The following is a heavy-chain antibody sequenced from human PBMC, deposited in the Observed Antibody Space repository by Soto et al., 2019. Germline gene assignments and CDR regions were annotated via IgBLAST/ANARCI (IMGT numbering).Heavy chain of an antibody. J-gene: IGHJ5*02. CDR2: IYHGGST. CDR1: VYSIISGYY. Sequence: ETLSLTCPVSVYSIISGYYWGCLRQPPGKGLGGIGSIYHGGSTYYNPSLNSRVTLSIDMTNNHVSLILNSVTAADTAVYYCARVGPWVPYYYDSSPYTFENWFDPWGQGTLVTVSS. D-gene: IGHD3-22*01. V-gene: IGHV4-38-2*02. CDR3: ARVGPWVPYYYDSSPYTFENWFDP.